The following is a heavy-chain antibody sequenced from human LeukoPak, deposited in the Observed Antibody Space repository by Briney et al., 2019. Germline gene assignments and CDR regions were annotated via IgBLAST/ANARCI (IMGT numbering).Heavy chain of an antibody. D-gene: IGHD5-24*01. J-gene: IGHJ3*02. V-gene: IGHV3-21*01. CDR1: GFTFNTYS. Sequence: GGSLRLSCAASGFTFNTYSMNWVRQAPGKGLEWVSSISSGSSYIYYADSVKGRFTISRDNAKNSLYLQMNSLRAEDTAVYYCARGRRDGYNLLDAFDIWGQGTVVTVSS. CDR2: ISSGSSYI. CDR3: ARGRRDGYNLLDAFDI.